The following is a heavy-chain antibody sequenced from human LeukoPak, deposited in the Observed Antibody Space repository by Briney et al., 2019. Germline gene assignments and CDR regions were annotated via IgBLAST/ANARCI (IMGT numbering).Heavy chain of an antibody. Sequence: SETLSLTCNVSGGSINGYYWTWIRQPPGKGLEWIGYMFYNGNTNYSPSLKSRVTISLDTSKSQISMRLTSVTAAGTGVYHCARLTREDGVDVWGQGTTVTVSS. J-gene: IGHJ6*02. CDR1: GGSINGYY. CDR3: ARLTREDGVDV. CDR2: MFYNGNT. V-gene: IGHV4-59*01.